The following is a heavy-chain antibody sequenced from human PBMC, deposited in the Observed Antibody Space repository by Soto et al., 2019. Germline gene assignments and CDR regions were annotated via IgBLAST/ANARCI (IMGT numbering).Heavy chain of an antibody. J-gene: IGHJ4*02. CDR1: GFTFSNYA. Sequence: EVQLLESGGGLVQPGGSLRLSCAASGFTFSNYAMSWVRQAPGKGLEWLSAISGSGGSTYYADPVKGRFTISRDNSKYTLYLQMHSLRAEDTAIYYCARSSSGDYVIGYFDYWGQGTLVTVSS. V-gene: IGHV3-23*01. CDR3: ARSSSGDYVIGYFDY. D-gene: IGHD3-16*01. CDR2: ISGSGGST.